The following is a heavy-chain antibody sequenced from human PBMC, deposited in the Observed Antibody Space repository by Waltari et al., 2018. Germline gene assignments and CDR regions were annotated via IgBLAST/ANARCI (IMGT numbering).Heavy chain of an antibody. CDR2: IRSKAYGGTT. CDR1: GFTFGDYA. V-gene: IGHV3-49*04. CDR3: TRETCSGGSCYGPNAFDI. Sequence: EVQLVESGGGLVQPGRSLRLSCTASGFTFGDYAMSWVRQAPGKGLEWVGFIRSKAYGGTTEYAASVKGRFTISRDDSKSIAYLQMNSLKTEDTAVYYCTRETCSGGSCYGPNAFDIWGQGTMVTVSS. D-gene: IGHD2-15*01. J-gene: IGHJ3*02.